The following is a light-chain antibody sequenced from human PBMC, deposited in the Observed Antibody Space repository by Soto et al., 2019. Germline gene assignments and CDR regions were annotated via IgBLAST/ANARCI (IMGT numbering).Light chain of an antibody. CDR2: AAS. CDR3: QEYNSAPHT. J-gene: IGKJ3*01. V-gene: IGKV1-27*01. CDR1: QGISNY. Sequence: DIQMTQSPSSLSASLGDRVSITCRASQGISNYLAWYQQKPGKVPKLLIYAASILQSGVPSRFSVSGSGTDFTLTISSLQPEDVATYYCQEYNSAPHTFGPGTKVDIK.